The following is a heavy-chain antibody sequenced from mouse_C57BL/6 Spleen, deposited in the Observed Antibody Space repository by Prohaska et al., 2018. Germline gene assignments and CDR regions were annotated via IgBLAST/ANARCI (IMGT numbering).Heavy chain of an antibody. CDR1: GFTFSGFW. J-gene: IGHJ1*03. CDR3: MIYGSSYCCFDV. V-gene: IGHV11-2*01. CDR2: INSDGCAI. D-gene: IGHD1-1*01. Sequence: EVQLLETGGGLVQPGGSRGLSCEGSGFTFSGFWMSWVRQTPGKTLEWIGDINSDGCAINYAPSIKDRFTIFRDNDKSTLYLQMSNVRSEDTATYFCMIYGSSYCCFDVWGTGTTVTVSS.